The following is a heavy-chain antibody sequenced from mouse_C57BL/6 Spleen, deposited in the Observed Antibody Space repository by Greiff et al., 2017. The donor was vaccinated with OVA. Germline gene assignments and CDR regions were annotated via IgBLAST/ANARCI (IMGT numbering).Heavy chain of an antibody. Sequence: VQLQQPGAELVRPGSSVKLSCKASGYTFTSYWMDWVKQRPGQGLEWIGNIYPSDSETHYNQKFKDKATLTVDKSSSTAYMQLSSLTSEDSAVYYCARGGYDSGFAYWGQGTLVTVSA. CDR2: IYPSDSET. V-gene: IGHV1-61*01. CDR3: ARGGYDSGFAY. D-gene: IGHD2-4*01. CDR1: GYTFTSYW. J-gene: IGHJ3*01.